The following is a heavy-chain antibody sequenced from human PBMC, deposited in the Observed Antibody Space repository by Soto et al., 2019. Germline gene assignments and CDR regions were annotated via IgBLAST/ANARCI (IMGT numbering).Heavy chain of an antibody. J-gene: IGHJ5*02. V-gene: IGHV1-69*01. CDR2: IIPMYGPA. Sequence: QVPLVQSGAEVKKPGSSVTVSCKASGGTFSSYAIHWVRQAPGQGLEWMGGIIPMYGPAKYAQRFQGRVTFTADESTTTVYMELTSLTSQDTAVYYCARVTSMVRGVIDNGFDPWGHGTLVTVSS. D-gene: IGHD3-10*01. CDR3: ARVTSMVRGVIDNGFDP. CDR1: GGTFSSYA.